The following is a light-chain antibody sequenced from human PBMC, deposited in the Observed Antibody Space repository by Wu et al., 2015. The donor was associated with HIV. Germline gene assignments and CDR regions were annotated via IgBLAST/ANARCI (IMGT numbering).Light chain of an antibody. CDR3: QQTQDFPLT. V-gene: IGKV1-39*01. J-gene: IGKJ4*01. CDR1: QSIGTN. Sequence: DIQMTQYPSSLSASVGDRVIITCRASQSIGTNLNWYRHKPGKAPKFLIYGSITLQSGVPSRFSGTTFGTYFTLTINGLQPEDFGTYYCQQTQDFPLTFGGGTRVDI. CDR2: GSI.